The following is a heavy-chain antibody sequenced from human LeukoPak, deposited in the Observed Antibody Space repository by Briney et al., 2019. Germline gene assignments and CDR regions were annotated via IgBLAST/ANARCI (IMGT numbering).Heavy chain of an antibody. CDR1: GFTFSSYE. V-gene: IGHV3-48*03. J-gene: IGHJ4*02. CDR3: ARGGFSSSWSKS. Sequence: GGSLRLSCAASGFTFSSYEMNWVRQAPGKGLEWVSYISSSGSTIYYADSVKGRFTISRDNAKNSLYLQMNSLRAEDTAVFYWARGGFSSSWSKSWGQGTLVTVSS. CDR2: ISSSGSTI. D-gene: IGHD6-13*01.